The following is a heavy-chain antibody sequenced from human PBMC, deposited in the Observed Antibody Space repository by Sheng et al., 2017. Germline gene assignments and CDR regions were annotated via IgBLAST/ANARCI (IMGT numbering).Heavy chain of an antibody. Sequence: QVQLQESGPGLVKPSETLSLTCTVSGGSISSYYWSWIRQPPGKGLEWIGYIYYSGSTNYNPSLKSRVTISVDTSKNQFSLKLSSVTAADTAVYYCARYYYDSSGYFTLNWFDPWGQGTLVTVSS. J-gene: IGHJ5*02. CDR2: IYYSGST. D-gene: IGHD3-22*01. V-gene: IGHV4-59*01. CDR1: GGSISSYY. CDR3: ARYYYDSSGYFTLNWFDP.